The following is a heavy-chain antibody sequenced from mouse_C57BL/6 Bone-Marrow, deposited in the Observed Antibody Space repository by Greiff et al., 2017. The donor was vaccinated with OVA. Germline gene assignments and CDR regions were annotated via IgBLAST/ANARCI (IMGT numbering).Heavy chain of an antibody. V-gene: IGHV1-18*01. D-gene: IGHD1-1*01. CDR2: INPNNGGT. J-gene: IGHJ4*01. CDR3: ARERGSITTVVDYYAMDY. Sequence: VQLQQSGPELVKPGASVKIPCKASGYTFTDYNMDWVKQSHGKSLEWIGDINPNNGGTIYNQKFKGKATLTVDKSSSTAYMELRSLTSEDTAVYYCARERGSITTVVDYYAMDYWGQGTSVTVSS. CDR1: GYTFTDYN.